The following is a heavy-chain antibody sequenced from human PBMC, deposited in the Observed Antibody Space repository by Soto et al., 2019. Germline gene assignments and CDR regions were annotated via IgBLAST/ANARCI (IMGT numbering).Heavy chain of an antibody. CDR2: IIPFFSAP. Sequence: QVQLVQSGAEVKKPESSVKVSCKASGGAFNNFAITWVRQAPGQGLEWLGAIIPFFSAPNYAQKLQGRVTITADESTSTSYMELNSLRSDDTAVYYCARDRVMRGNSYYYGMDVWGQGTTVTVSS. V-gene: IGHV1-69*12. CDR3: ARDRVMRGNSYYYGMDV. CDR1: GGAFNNFA. J-gene: IGHJ6*02. D-gene: IGHD2-21*01.